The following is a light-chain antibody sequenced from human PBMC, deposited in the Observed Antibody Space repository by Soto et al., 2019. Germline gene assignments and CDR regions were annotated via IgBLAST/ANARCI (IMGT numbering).Light chain of an antibody. Sequence: EIVWTQSPATLRSFPGDIVTLSFRASQYINTRLAWYQHRPGQAPRLLIYQTSIRAAGIPARFSASGSGTDFTLTISDVQPEDFALYYCHQRQSWPRTFGQGTKVDIK. CDR2: QTS. V-gene: IGKV3-11*01. CDR1: QYINTR. J-gene: IGKJ1*01. CDR3: HQRQSWPRT.